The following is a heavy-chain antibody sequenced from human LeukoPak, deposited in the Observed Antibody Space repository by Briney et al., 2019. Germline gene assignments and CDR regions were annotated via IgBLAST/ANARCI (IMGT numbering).Heavy chain of an antibody. CDR1: GFIFSNYG. J-gene: IGHJ4*02. CDR3: AKKLWFGEFESPYYFDY. CDR2: IEFDGSKK. Sequence: GGSLRLSCAPSGFIFSNYGMHWVRQAPGKGLEWVAFIEFDGSKKYYADSVKGRLTISRDNSKNTLYLQMNSLRAEDTAVYYCAKKLWFGEFESPYYFDYWGQGTLVTVSS. V-gene: IGHV3-30*02. D-gene: IGHD3-10*01.